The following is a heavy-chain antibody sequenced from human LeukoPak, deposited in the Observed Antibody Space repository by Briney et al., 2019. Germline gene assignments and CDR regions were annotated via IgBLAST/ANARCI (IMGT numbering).Heavy chain of an antibody. CDR2: ISSSSSYI. D-gene: IGHD3-22*01. Sequence: GGSLRLSCAASGFTFSSYSMNWVRQAPGKGLEWVSSISSSSSYIYYADSVKGRFTISRDNAKNSLYLQMNSLRAEDTAVYYCARETITMISLPSDYWGQGTLVTVSS. CDR1: GFTFSSYS. J-gene: IGHJ4*02. V-gene: IGHV3-21*01. CDR3: ARETITMISLPSDY.